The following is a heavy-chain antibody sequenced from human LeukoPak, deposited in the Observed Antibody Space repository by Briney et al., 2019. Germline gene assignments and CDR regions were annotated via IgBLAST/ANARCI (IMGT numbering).Heavy chain of an antibody. D-gene: IGHD5-18*01. CDR1: GGPISSGDYY. CDR3: ARLDAVDTAMVGY. CDR2: IYYSGST. V-gene: IGHV4-30-4*01. J-gene: IGHJ4*02. Sequence: SETLSLTCTVSGGPISSGDYYWSWIRQPPGKGLEWLGYIYYSGSTYYNPSLRSRVTISVDTSKNQFSLKLSSVTAADTAVYYCARLDAVDTAMVGYWGQATLVTVSS.